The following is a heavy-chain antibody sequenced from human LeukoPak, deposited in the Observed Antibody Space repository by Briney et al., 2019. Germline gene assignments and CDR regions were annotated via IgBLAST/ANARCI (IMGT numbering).Heavy chain of an antibody. CDR3: ARLRGYSYGTRGYYFDY. CDR2: INHSGST. V-gene: IGHV4-34*01. D-gene: IGHD5-18*01. CDR1: GGSFSGYY. J-gene: IGHJ4*02. Sequence: SETLSLTCAVYGGSFSGYYWSRIRQPPGKGLEWVGEINHSGSTNYNPSLKSRVTISVDTSKNQFSLKLSSVTAADTAVYYCARLRGYSYGTRGYYFDYWGQGTLVTVSS.